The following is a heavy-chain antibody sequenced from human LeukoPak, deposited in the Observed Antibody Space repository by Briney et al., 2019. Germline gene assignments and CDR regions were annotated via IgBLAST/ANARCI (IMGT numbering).Heavy chain of an antibody. J-gene: IGHJ5*02. CDR3: ARGYCSSTSCYPTSPFDP. D-gene: IGHD2-2*01. CDR1: GFTFSSYE. V-gene: IGHV3-48*03. Sequence: PGGSLRLSCAASGFTFSSYEMNWVRQAPGKGLEWVSYISSSGSTIYYADSVKGRFTISRDNAKNSLHLQINSLRAEDTAVYYCARGYCSSTSCYPTSPFDPWGQGTLVTVSS. CDR2: ISSSGSTI.